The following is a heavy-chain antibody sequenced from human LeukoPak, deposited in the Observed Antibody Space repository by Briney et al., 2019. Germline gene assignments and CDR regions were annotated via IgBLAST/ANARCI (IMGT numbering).Heavy chain of an antibody. D-gene: IGHD2-2*01. V-gene: IGHV1-2*02. CDR1: GYTFTGYY. J-gene: IGHJ4*02. Sequence: GASVKVSCKASGYTFTGYYIHWLRQAPGQGLEWMGWINPNSGGTNYAQKFQGLVTMSRDTSTTTAYMDLSRLISDDTAVYYCARTKPPCTSCLLLDYWGQGTLVTVSS. CDR3: ARTKPPCTSCLLLDY. CDR2: INPNSGGT.